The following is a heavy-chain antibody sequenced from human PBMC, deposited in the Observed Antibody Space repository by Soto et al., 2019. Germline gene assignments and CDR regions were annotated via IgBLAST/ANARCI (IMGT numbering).Heavy chain of an antibody. CDR2: INHSGST. D-gene: IGHD3-3*01. J-gene: IGHJ4*02. CDR3: ARGDQWLRFSEWSNYIPYFDY. Sequence: QVQLQQWGAGLLKPSETLSLTCAVYGGSFSGYYWSWIRQPPGKGLEWIGEINHSGSTNYNPSLKSRVTISVDTSKNQFSLKLSSVTAADTAVYYCARGDQWLRFSEWSNYIPYFDYWGQGTLVTVSS. CDR1: GGSFSGYY. V-gene: IGHV4-34*01.